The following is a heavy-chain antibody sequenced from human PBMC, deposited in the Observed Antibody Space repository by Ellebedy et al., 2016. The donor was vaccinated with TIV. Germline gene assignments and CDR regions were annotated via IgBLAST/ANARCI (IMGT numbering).Heavy chain of an antibody. CDR2: IWYDGRNK. J-gene: IGHJ4*02. D-gene: IGHD2-2*01. V-gene: IGHV3-33*01. CDR1: GFTFSSYG. Sequence: GESLKISCAASGFTFSSYGMHWVRQAPGKGLEWVAVIWYDGRNKYYADSVKGRFTISRDNSQNTLSLQLNSLRAEDTAVYYCARGGPGSSSPHDYWGQGTLVTVSS. CDR3: ARGGPGSSSPHDY.